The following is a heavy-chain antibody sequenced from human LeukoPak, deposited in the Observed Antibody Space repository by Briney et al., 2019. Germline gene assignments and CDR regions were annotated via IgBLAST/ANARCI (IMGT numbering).Heavy chain of an antibody. CDR3: ARDRGIAVAY. V-gene: IGHV4-61*02. Sequence: SETLSLTCTVSGGSISSGSYYWSWIRQPAGKGLEWIGRIYTSGSTNYNPSLKSRVTISVYTSKNQFSLKLSSVTAADAAVYYCARDRGIAVAYWGQGTLVTVSS. CDR1: GGSISSGSYY. CDR2: IYTSGST. D-gene: IGHD6-19*01. J-gene: IGHJ4*02.